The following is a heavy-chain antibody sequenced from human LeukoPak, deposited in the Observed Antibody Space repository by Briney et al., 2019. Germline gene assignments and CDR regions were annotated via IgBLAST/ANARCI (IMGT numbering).Heavy chain of an antibody. Sequence: ASVKVSCKASGYTFTSYGISWVRQAPGQGLEWVGWISAYNGNTNYAQKLQGRVTMTTDTSTSTAYMELRSLRSDDTAVYYCARDSHYYDSRGLDYWGQGTLVTVSS. D-gene: IGHD3-22*01. J-gene: IGHJ4*02. CDR2: ISAYNGNT. CDR3: ARDSHYYDSRGLDY. CDR1: GYTFTSYG. V-gene: IGHV1-18*01.